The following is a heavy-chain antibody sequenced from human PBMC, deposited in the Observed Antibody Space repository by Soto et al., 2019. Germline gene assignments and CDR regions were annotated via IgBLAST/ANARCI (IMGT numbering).Heavy chain of an antibody. Sequence: EVQLVESGGALVKPGGSLRLSCAASGFIFADSWMGWVRQAPGKGLELVSRILSKAEGGRTDYAAPVQGRFTISRDDSQNMLYLQMNSLRTEDTAVYYCSTYDFLRGYDRYRWAYWGQGTLVTVSS. CDR3: STYDFLRGYDRYRWAY. D-gene: IGHD3-16*02. CDR2: ILSKAEGGRT. J-gene: IGHJ4*02. V-gene: IGHV3-15*02. CDR1: GFIFADSW.